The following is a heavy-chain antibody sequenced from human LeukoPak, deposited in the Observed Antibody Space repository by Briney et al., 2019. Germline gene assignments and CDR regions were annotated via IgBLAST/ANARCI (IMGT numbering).Heavy chain of an antibody. Sequence: GGSLRLSCAASGFTVSSNYMSWVRQAPGKGLEWVSVIYSDGSTYYADSVKGRFTISRDNSKNTLYLQMNSLRAEDTAVYYCATTPYGDYGECYWGQGTLVTVSS. CDR2: IYSDGST. CDR1: GFTVSSNY. D-gene: IGHD4-17*01. V-gene: IGHV3-53*01. CDR3: ATTPYGDYGECY. J-gene: IGHJ4*02.